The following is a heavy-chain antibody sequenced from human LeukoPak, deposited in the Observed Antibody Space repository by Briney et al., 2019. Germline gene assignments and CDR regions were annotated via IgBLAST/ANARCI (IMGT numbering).Heavy chain of an antibody. D-gene: IGHD4-17*01. CDR3: ARDWGYGDYLYYFDY. Sequence: SGTLSLTCAVSGGSISSSNWWSWVRQPPGKGLEWIGEIYHSGSTNYNPSLKSRVTISVDKSKNQFFLKLSSVTAADTAVYYCARDWGYGDYLYYFDYWGQGTLVTVSS. V-gene: IGHV4-4*02. J-gene: IGHJ4*02. CDR1: GGSISSSNW. CDR2: IYHSGST.